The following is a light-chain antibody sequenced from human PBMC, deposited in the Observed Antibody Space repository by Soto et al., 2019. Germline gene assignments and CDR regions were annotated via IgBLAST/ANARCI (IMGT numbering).Light chain of an antibody. CDR3: HSYDSSLSGSV. CDR1: SSDVGGYNY. Sequence: QSALTQPPSASGSPGQSVTISCAGTSSDVGGYNYVSWYQQYPGKVPKLMIYEVSERPSGVPDRFSGSKSGNTAFLTVSGLQAEDEADYYCHSYDSSLSGSVFGGGTQLTVL. V-gene: IGLV2-8*01. CDR2: EVS. J-gene: IGLJ3*02.